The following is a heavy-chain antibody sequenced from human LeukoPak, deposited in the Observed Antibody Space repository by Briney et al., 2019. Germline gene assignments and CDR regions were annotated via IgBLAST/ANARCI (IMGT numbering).Heavy chain of an antibody. D-gene: IGHD3-22*01. CDR1: GFTFSSYG. CDR2: VRYDGSNK. Sequence: GGSLRLSCAASGFTFSSYGMHWVRQAPGKGLEWVAFVRYDGSNKYYADSVKGRFTISRDNSKNTLYLQMNSLRAEDTAVYYCAKYSHDSSGSYDYWGQGTLVTVSS. CDR3: AKYSHDSSGSYDY. J-gene: IGHJ4*02. V-gene: IGHV3-30*02.